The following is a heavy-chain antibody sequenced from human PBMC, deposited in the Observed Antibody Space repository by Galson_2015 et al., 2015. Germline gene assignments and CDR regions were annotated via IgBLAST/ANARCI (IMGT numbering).Heavy chain of an antibody. D-gene: IGHD3-22*01. CDR1: GFTFGCYP. CDR2: IYRDGGNK. Sequence: SLRLSCAASGFTFGCYPMRWVRQAPGKGLEWVTNIYRDGGNKYYAASVKGRFTISRDNSKNTLYLQMNSLRAEDTALYYCATSIKDDSRVYLDALDIWGQGTMVTVSS. V-gene: IGHV3-30-3*01. CDR3: ATSIKDDSRVYLDALDI. J-gene: IGHJ3*02.